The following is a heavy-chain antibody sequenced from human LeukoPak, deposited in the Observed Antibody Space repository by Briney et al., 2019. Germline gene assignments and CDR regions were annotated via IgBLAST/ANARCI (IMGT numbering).Heavy chain of an antibody. V-gene: IGHV4-39*01. CDR3: ARRASYYDMDV. Sequence: SETLSLTCSVSGGSISSTSYYWGWIRQPPGKGLEWIGSIFYSGSTFYNPSLKSRVTISVDTSKNQFSLKLNSVTAADTAVYYCARRASYYDMDVWGQGTTVTVSS. CDR1: GGSISSTSYY. CDR2: IFYSGST. J-gene: IGHJ6*02.